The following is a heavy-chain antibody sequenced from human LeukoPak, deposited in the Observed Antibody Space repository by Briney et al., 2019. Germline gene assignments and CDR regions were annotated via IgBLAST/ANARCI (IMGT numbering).Heavy chain of an antibody. CDR1: GYTFTNNY. V-gene: IGHV1-46*01. Sequence: ASVKVSCKASGYTFTNNYVHWVRQAPGQGLEWMGLIHPRGTSTDYAQKFRGRLTMTRDTSTSTVYMELSSLRSEDTAVYYCARDGDSGSYPQYYFDYWGQGTLVTVSS. CDR2: IHPRGTST. D-gene: IGHD1-26*01. J-gene: IGHJ4*02. CDR3: ARDGDSGSYPQYYFDY.